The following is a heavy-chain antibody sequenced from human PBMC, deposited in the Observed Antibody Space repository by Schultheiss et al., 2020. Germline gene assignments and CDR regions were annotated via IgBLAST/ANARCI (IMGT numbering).Heavy chain of an antibody. V-gene: IGHV3-48*01. CDR2: IRDSGTNI. Sequence: GGSLRLSCAASGFTFSSYWMHWVRQAPGKGLEWISYIRDSGTNIYYADSVKGRFTISRDTSKNTLDLQMNSLRAEDTAVYYCTRDSHKTYWGQGTLVTVSS. CDR3: TRDSHKTY. D-gene: IGHD2-21*01. J-gene: IGHJ4*02. CDR1: GFTFSSYW.